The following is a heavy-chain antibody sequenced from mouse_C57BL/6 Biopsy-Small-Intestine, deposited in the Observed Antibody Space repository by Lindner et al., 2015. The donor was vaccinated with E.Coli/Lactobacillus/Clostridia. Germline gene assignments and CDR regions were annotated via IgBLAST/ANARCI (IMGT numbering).Heavy chain of an antibody. CDR2: IYPGNGDT. CDR3: ARPLYGSTYGYAMDH. J-gene: IGHJ4*01. Sequence: LQESGAELVRPGASVKMSCKASGHTFTSYNMYWVKQTPRQGLEWIGAIYPGNGDTSYNQKFKGKATLTVDKSSSTAYMQLSSLTSEDSAVYFCARPLYGSTYGYAMDHWGQGTSVTVSS. V-gene: IGHV1-12*01. CDR1: GHTFTSYN. D-gene: IGHD1-1*01.